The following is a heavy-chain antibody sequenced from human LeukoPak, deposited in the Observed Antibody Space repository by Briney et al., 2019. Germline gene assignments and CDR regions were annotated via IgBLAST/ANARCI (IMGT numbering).Heavy chain of an antibody. CDR2: INSDGSST. CDR1: GFTFSSYW. Sequence: PGGSLRLSCAASGFTFSSYWMHWVRQAPGKGLVWVSRINSDGSSTSYADSVKGRFTIPRDNAKNTLYLQMNSLGAEDTAVYYCARDVIGYSYGPNWFDPWGQGTLVTVSS. CDR3: ARDVIGYSYGPNWFDP. V-gene: IGHV3-74*01. J-gene: IGHJ5*02. D-gene: IGHD5-18*01.